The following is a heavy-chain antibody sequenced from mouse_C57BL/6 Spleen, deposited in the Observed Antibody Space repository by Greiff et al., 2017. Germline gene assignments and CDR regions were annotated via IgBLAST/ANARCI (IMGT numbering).Heavy chain of an antibody. CDR3: ARDGNFSCFAY. CDR2: IYPGSGNT. CDR1: GYSFTSYY. J-gene: IGHJ3*01. D-gene: IGHD2-1*01. Sequence: QVKLQQSGPELVKPGASVKISCKASGYSFTSYYIHWVKQRPGQGLEWIGWIYPGSGNTTYNEKFKGKANLTADTSSSTAYMHVSGLTSEDAAVYYGARDGNFSCFAYWGQGTLVTVSA. V-gene: IGHV1-66*01.